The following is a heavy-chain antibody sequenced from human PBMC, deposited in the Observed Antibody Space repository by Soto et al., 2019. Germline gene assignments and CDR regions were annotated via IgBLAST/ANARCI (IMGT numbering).Heavy chain of an antibody. CDR2: INPKSGGP. V-gene: IGHV1-2*02. Sequence: ASVKVSCKTSVYTFTDYYMHWVRQAPGQGFEWVGGINPKSGGPKYVPKFQGRVTVTRDTSTSTAYMELNRLTSDDTAVYYCASEDCRNTNCLKGFDYWGQGTLVTVSS. CDR3: ASEDCRNTNCLKGFDY. J-gene: IGHJ4*02. CDR1: VYTFTDYY. D-gene: IGHD2-15*01.